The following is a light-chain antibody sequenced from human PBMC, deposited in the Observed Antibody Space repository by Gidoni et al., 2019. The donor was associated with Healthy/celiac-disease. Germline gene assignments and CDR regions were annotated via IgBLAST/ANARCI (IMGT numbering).Light chain of an antibody. Sequence: QSALTQPASVSGAHGQSITISCTGTSSDVGSYNLVSWYQQHPGKAPKLMIYEGSKRPSGVSNRFAVSKSGNTASLTISGLQAEDEADYYCCSYAGSSTLVFGGGTKLTVL. CDR3: CSYAGSSTLV. CDR2: EGS. J-gene: IGLJ2*01. CDR1: SSDVGSYNL. V-gene: IGLV2-23*01.